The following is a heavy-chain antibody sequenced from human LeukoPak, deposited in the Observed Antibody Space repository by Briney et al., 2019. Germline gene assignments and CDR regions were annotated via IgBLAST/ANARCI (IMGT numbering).Heavy chain of an antibody. CDR3: VRDRPLILVADAFDI. V-gene: IGHV3-30*02. D-gene: IGHD3-22*01. CDR2: IRYDGSNK. CDR1: GFTFSSYG. J-gene: IGHJ3*02. Sequence: PGGSLRLSCAASGFTFSSYGMHWVRQAPGKGLEWVAFIRYDGSNKYYADSVKGRFTISRDNSKNTLYLQMNSLRAEDTAVYYCVRDRPLILVADAFDIWGQGTTVTVSS.